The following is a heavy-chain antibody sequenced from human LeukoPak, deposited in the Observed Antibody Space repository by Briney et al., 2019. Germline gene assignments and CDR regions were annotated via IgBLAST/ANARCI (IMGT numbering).Heavy chain of an antibody. D-gene: IGHD4-17*01. CDR1: GYTFTGYY. J-gene: IGHJ6*03. V-gene: IGHV1-46*01. CDR3: ARDREGPTDYYYMDV. Sequence: ASVKVSCKASGYTFTGYYMHWVRQAPGQGLEWMGIINPSGGSTSYAQKFQGRVTMTRDMSTSTVYMELSSLRSEDTAVYYCARDREGPTDYYYMDVWGKGTTVTVSS. CDR2: INPSGGST.